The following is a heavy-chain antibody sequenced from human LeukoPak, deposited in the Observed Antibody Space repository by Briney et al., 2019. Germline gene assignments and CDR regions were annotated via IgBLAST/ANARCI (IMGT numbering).Heavy chain of an antibody. CDR3: ARSGSSTSPLDY. CDR1: GYTFTGYY. J-gene: IGHJ4*02. D-gene: IGHD2-2*01. V-gene: IGHV1-2*02. CDR2: INPNSGGT. Sequence: ASVKVSCKASGYTFTGYYMHWVRQAPGQGLEWMGWINPNSGGTDYAQKFQGRVTMTRDASISTAYMELSRLRSDDTAVYYCARSGSSTSPLDYWGQGTLVTVSS.